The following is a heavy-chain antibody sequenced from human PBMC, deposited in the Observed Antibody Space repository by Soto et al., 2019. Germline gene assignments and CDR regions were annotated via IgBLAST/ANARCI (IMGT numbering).Heavy chain of an antibody. CDR2: ISGSGGST. D-gene: IGHD3-3*01. Sequence: GGSLRLSCAASGFTFSSYAMSWVRQAPGKGLEWVSAISGSGGSTYYADSVKGRFTISRDNSKNTLYLQMNSLRAEDTAVYYCAKSAIFGVVKNYGMDVWGQGTTVTVSS. CDR1: GFTFSSYA. V-gene: IGHV3-23*01. J-gene: IGHJ6*02. CDR3: AKSAIFGVVKNYGMDV.